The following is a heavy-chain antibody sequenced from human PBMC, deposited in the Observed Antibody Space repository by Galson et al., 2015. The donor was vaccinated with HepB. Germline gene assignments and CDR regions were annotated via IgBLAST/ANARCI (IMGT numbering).Heavy chain of an antibody. V-gene: IGHV1-2*02. Sequence: SVKVSCKASGYTFTDYYIHWVRQAPGQGLEWMGWINPNSGGANYAQKFQGRVTMTRGTSISTAYMELSSLRSDDTAVYYCARGGAQTGYNWFDPWGQGTLVTVSS. CDR3: ARGGAQTGYNWFDP. CDR2: INPNSGGA. D-gene: IGHD7-27*01. CDR1: GYTFTDYY. J-gene: IGHJ5*02.